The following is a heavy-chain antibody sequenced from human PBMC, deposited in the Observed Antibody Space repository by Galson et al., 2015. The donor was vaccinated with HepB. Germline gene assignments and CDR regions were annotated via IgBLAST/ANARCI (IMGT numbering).Heavy chain of an antibody. CDR2: IKQDGSEK. V-gene: IGHV3-7*03. CDR1: GFTFSSYW. Sequence: LRLSCAASGFTFSSYWMSWVRQAPGKGLEWVANIKQDGSEKYYVDSVKGRFTISRDNAKNSLYLQMNSLRAEDTAVYYCARDDALGSIPYNYYYYGMDVWGQGTTVTVSS. CDR3: ARDDALGSIPYNYYYYGMDV. D-gene: IGHD7-27*01. J-gene: IGHJ6*02.